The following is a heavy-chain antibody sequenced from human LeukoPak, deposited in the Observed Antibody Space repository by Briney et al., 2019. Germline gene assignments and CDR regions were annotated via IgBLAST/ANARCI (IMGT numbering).Heavy chain of an antibody. D-gene: IGHD3-10*01. Sequence: SETLSLTCTVSGGSVSSGSYYWSWIRQPPGKELEWIGYIYYSGSTNYNPSLKSRVTISVDTSKNQFSLKLSSVTAADTAVYYCASRGRQTTGFDYWGQGTLVTVSS. V-gene: IGHV4-61*01. CDR3: ASRGRQTTGFDY. CDR1: GGSVSSGSYY. J-gene: IGHJ4*02. CDR2: IYYSGST.